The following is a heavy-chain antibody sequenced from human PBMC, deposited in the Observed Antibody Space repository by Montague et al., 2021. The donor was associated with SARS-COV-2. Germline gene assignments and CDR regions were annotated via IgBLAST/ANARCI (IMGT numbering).Heavy chain of an antibody. CDR3: ASGADDYYYAMDV. J-gene: IGHJ6*02. CDR1: SGSISTYY. V-gene: IGHV4-59*01. CDR2: VYYSGST. D-gene: IGHD3-10*01. Sequence: SETLSLTCTVSSGSISTYYWSWIRQPAGKGLEWMGYVYYSGSTNXNPSLKSRVTISVDTSKNQFSLKLRSVTAADTAVYYCASGADDYYYAMDVWGQGTTVTVSS.